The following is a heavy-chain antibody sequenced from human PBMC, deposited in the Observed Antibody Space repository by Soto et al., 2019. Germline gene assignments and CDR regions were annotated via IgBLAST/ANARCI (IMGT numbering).Heavy chain of an antibody. Sequence: QVQLVESGGGVVQPGRSLRLSCAASGLTFSSYGMHWVRQAPGKGLEWVAVIWYDGSNKYYADSVKGRFTISRDNSKNTLYLQMNSLRAEDTAVYYCARDEGIAVAKDYYYGMDVWGQGTTVTVSS. CDR3: ARDEGIAVAKDYYYGMDV. CDR2: IWYDGSNK. CDR1: GLTFSSYG. D-gene: IGHD6-19*01. J-gene: IGHJ6*02. V-gene: IGHV3-33*01.